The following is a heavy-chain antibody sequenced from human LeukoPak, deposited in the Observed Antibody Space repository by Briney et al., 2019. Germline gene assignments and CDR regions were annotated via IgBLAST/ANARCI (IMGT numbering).Heavy chain of an antibody. Sequence: SRGSLRLSCAASGFTFSSYSMNWVRQAPGKGLEWVSSISSSSSYIYYADSVKGRFTISRDNAKNSLYLQMNSLRAEDTAVYYCARIRMVRGVIITSNWFDPWGQGTLVTVSS. J-gene: IGHJ5*02. D-gene: IGHD3-10*01. CDR1: GFTFSSYS. V-gene: IGHV3-21*01. CDR3: ARIRMVRGVIITSNWFDP. CDR2: ISSSSSYI.